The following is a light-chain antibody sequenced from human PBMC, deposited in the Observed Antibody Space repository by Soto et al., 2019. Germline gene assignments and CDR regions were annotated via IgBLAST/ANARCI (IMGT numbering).Light chain of an antibody. J-gene: IGKJ1*01. Sequence: IQLTQSPSSLSASVGDRVTITCRASQGITTALAWYQQTPGKAPKLLIYDASTLQSGVPSRFSGSGSGTDFTLTISSLQPEDFATYYCQQSYSTPHTFGQGTKVDIK. CDR3: QQSYSTPHT. CDR1: QGITTA. CDR2: DAS. V-gene: IGKV1-39*01.